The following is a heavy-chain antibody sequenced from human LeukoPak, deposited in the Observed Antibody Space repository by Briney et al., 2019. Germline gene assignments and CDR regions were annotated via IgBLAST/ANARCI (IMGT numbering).Heavy chain of an antibody. V-gene: IGHV4-59*08. CDR2: IYYSGST. D-gene: IGHD5-24*01. CDR3: ARRRGWLQTQEYFDY. J-gene: IGHJ4*02. Sequence: SETLSLTCTVSGGSISSYYWSWIRQPAGKGLEWIGYIYYSGSTNYNPSLKSRVTISVDTSKNQFSLKLSSVTAADTAVYYCARRRGWLQTQEYFDYWGQGTLVTVSS. CDR1: GGSISSYY.